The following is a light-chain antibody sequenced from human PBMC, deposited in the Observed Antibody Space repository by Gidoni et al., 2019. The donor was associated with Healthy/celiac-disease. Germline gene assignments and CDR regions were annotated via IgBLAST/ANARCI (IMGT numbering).Light chain of an antibody. CDR3: QQYGSSPQT. V-gene: IGKV3-20*01. J-gene: IGKJ1*01. CDR1: QSVSSSY. CDR2: GAS. Sequence: RASQSVSSSYLAWYQQKPGQAPRLLIYGASSRATGIPDRFSGSGSGTDFTLTISRLEPEDFAVYYCQQYGSSPQTFGQGTKVEIK.